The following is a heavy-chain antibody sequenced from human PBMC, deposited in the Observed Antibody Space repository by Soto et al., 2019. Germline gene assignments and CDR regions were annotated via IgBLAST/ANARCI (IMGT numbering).Heavy chain of an antibody. Sequence: SETLSLTCTVSGGSITTCGSYWSWIRQHPVKGLEWIGNIYHSGNTYYNPSLKSRLTISVDTSKNHFSLMVDSVTAADTAVYYCARARFQVLYGKPYFDSWGQGTLVT. D-gene: IGHD2-2*02. CDR1: GGSITTCGSY. V-gene: IGHV4-31*03. CDR3: ARARFQVLYGKPYFDS. CDR2: IYHSGNT. J-gene: IGHJ4*02.